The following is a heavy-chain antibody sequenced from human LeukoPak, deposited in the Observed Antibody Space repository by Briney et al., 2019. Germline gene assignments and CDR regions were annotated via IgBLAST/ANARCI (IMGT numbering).Heavy chain of an antibody. CDR2: ISTYNGNS. V-gene: IGHV1-18*01. Sequence: ASVKVSCKASGYTFTNYGVSWVRPAPGQGLEWMGWISTYNGNSNYAQKLQDRVTMTTDTSTTTAYMDLRSLRSDDTAVYYCARAGGWAREDYKGDAFHIWGQGTMVTVSS. J-gene: IGHJ3*02. D-gene: IGHD6-19*01. CDR1: GYTFTNYG. CDR3: ARAGGWAREDYKGDAFHI.